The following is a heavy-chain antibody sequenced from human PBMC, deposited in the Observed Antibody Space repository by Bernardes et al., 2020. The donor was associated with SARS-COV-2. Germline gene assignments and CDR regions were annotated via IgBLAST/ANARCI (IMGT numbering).Heavy chain of an antibody. CDR3: ARDRLGSGYYIDL. J-gene: IGHJ4*02. V-gene: IGHV3-30*04. CDR1: GFIFSNFA. CDR2: TTYDGSIT. D-gene: IGHD3-22*01. Sequence: GGSLRLSCAASGFIFSNFAMHWVRQAPGKGLEWVAVTTYDGSITYYADSVKGRFTISRDNSRKLLYLQMDGLRLEDTAVYSCARDRLGSGYYIDLWGRGNLVTVSS.